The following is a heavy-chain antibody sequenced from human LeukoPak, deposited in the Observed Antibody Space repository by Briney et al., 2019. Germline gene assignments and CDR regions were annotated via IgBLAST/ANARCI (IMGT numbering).Heavy chain of an antibody. D-gene: IGHD4-23*01. Sequence: SETLSLTCAVYGGSFSDYYWNWIRQPPGKGPEWIGEINDRGTTNNNPSLKSRVAILVDTSKNQFSLRLSSVTAADTAVYYCARGFRGNSRGSFDIWGQGTMVTVSS. CDR1: GGSFSDYY. V-gene: IGHV4-34*01. J-gene: IGHJ3*02. CDR2: INDRGTT. CDR3: ARGFRGNSRGSFDI.